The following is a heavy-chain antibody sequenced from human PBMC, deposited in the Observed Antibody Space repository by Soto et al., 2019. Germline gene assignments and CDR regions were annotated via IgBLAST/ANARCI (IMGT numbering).Heavy chain of an antibody. J-gene: IGHJ3*02. CDR3: ARGRRGYSSGWDDAFDI. CDR2: MNPNSGNT. V-gene: IGHV1-8*01. D-gene: IGHD6-19*01. Sequence: QVQLVQSGAEVKKPGASVKVSCKASGYTFTSYDINWVRQATGQGLEWMGWMNPNSGNTGYAQKFQGRVTMTRNTSIRTAYMELSSLRSEDKAVYYCARGRRGYSSGWDDAFDIWGQGTMVTVSS. CDR1: GYTFTSYD.